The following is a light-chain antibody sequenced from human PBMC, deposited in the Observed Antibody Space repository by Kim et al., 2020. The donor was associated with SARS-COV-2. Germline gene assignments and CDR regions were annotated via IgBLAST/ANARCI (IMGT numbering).Light chain of an antibody. CDR2: LGS. CDR1: QSLLHSNGYNY. Sequence: DIVMTQSPLSLPVTPGEPASISCRSSQSLLHSNGYNYLDWYLQKPGQSPQLLIYLGSNRASGVPDRFSGSGSGAVFTLKISRVEAEDVGVYCCMQALQTLTFGPGTKVDIK. CDR3: MQALQTLT. J-gene: IGKJ3*01. V-gene: IGKV2-28*01.